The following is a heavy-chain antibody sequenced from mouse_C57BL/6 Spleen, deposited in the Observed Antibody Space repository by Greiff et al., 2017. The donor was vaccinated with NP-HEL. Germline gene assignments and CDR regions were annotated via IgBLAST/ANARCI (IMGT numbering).Heavy chain of an antibody. CDR3: ARWSTTVVATRGYFDY. CDR2: IDPANGNT. D-gene: IGHD1-1*01. Sequence: EVQLQQSVAELVRPGASVKLSCTASGFNIKNTYMHWVKQRPEQGLEWIGRIDPANGNTKYAPKFQGKATITADTSSNTAYLQLSSLTSEDTAIYYCARWSTTVVATRGYFDYWGQGTTLTVSS. V-gene: IGHV14-3*01. CDR1: GFNIKNTY. J-gene: IGHJ2*01.